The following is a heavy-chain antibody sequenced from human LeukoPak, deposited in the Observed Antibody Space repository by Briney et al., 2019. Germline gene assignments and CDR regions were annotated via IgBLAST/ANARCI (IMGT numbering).Heavy chain of an antibody. D-gene: IGHD3-22*01. J-gene: IGHJ4*02. V-gene: IGHV1-2*02. Sequence: ASVKVSCKASGYTFTGYYMHWVRQAPGQGLEWMEWINPNSGGTNYAQKFQGRVTMTRDTSISTAYMELSRLRSDDPAVYYCARDGSDSSGYYPGYWGQGTLVTVSS. CDR3: ARDGSDSSGYYPGY. CDR2: INPNSGGT. CDR1: GYTFTGYY.